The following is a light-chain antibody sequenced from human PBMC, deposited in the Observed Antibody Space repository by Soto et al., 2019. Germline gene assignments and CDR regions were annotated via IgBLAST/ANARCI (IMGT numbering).Light chain of an antibody. Sequence: EIVLTQSPGTLSLSPGERATLSCRASQSVDSSYLAWYQQKPGQAPRLLIYGASSRATGIPDRFSGRGSGTDFTLTISSLEPEELAVDDGQQRLNWPVTVGQGTRLEIK. J-gene: IGKJ5*01. V-gene: IGKV3D-20*02. CDR3: QQRLNWPVT. CDR1: QSVDSSY. CDR2: GAS.